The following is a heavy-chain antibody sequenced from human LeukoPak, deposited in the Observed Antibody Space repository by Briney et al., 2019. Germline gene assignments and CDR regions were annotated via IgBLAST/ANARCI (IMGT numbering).Heavy chain of an antibody. CDR1: GYTFTSYA. CDR2: IIPIFGTA. D-gene: IGHD5-18*01. CDR3: ARGGYSYGDYYYYGMDV. Sequence: SVKVSCKASGYTFTSYAISWVRQAPGQGLEWMGGIIPIFGTANYAQKFQGRVTITADESTSTAYMELSSLRSEDTAVYYCARGGYSYGDYYYYGMDVWGQGTTVTVSS. V-gene: IGHV1-69*13. J-gene: IGHJ6*02.